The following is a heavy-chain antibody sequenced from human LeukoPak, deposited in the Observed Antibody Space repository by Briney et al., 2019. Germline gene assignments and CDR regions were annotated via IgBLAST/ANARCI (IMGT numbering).Heavy chain of an antibody. CDR2: ISYDGSNK. V-gene: IGHV3-30*18. J-gene: IGHJ4*02. Sequence: GRSLRLSCAASGFTFSSYGMHWVRQAPCKGLEWVAVISYDGSNKYYADSVKGRFTISRDNSKNTLYLQMNSLRAEDTAVYYCAKVMERYSSSWYWGVIDYWGQGTLVTVSS. CDR3: AKVMERYSSSWYWGVIDY. CDR1: GFTFSSYG. D-gene: IGHD6-13*01.